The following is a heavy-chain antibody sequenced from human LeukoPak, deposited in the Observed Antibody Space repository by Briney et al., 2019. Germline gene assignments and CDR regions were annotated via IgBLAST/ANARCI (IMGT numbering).Heavy chain of an antibody. D-gene: IGHD5-18*01. J-gene: IGHJ5*02. Sequence: SETLSLTCAVYGGSFSGYYWSWIRQPPGKGLEWIGEINHSGSTNYNPSLKSRVTILVDTSKNQFSLKLSSVTAADTAVYYCARENTAMGVSDWFDPWGQGTLVTVSS. CDR2: INHSGST. CDR1: GGSFSGYY. V-gene: IGHV4-34*01. CDR3: ARENTAMGVSDWFDP.